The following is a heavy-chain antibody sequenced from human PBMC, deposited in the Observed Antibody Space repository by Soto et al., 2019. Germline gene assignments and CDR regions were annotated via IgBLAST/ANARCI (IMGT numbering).Heavy chain of an antibody. Sequence: SETLSLTCAVYGGSFSGYYWSWIRQPPGKGLEWIGEINHSGSTNYNPSLKSRVTISVDTSKNQFSLKLSSVTAADTAVYYCARVRKSYYDFWSGRGAFDIWGHGTMVTVSS. D-gene: IGHD3-3*01. CDR3: ARVRKSYYDFWSGRGAFDI. J-gene: IGHJ3*02. CDR2: INHSGST. CDR1: GGSFSGYY. V-gene: IGHV4-34*01.